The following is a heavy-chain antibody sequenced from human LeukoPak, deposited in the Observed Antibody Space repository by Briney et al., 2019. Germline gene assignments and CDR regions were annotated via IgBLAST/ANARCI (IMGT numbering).Heavy chain of an antibody. CDR3: AKDRRPYCSGGSCYSFDY. CDR1: GFTFSSYA. D-gene: IGHD2-15*01. Sequence: PGGSLRLSCAASGFTFSSYAMSWVRQAPGKGLEWVSAISGSGGSTYYADSVKGRFTISRDNSKNTLYLQMNSLRAEDTAVYYCAKDRRPYCSGGSCYSFDYWGQGTLVTVSS. CDR2: ISGSGGST. V-gene: IGHV3-23*01. J-gene: IGHJ4*02.